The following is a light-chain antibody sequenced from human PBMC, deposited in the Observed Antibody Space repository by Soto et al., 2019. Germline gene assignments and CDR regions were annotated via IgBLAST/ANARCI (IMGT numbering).Light chain of an antibody. CDR2: GAS. CDR3: QQSYSTPWT. CDR1: QSVSSN. Sequence: EVVMTQSPATLSVSPGERATLSCRASQSVSSNLVWYQQKPGQAPRLLIYGASSRATGIPVRFSGSGSGTDFTLTISSLQPEDFATYYCQQSYSTPWTFGQGTKVDIK. V-gene: IGKV3-15*01. J-gene: IGKJ1*01.